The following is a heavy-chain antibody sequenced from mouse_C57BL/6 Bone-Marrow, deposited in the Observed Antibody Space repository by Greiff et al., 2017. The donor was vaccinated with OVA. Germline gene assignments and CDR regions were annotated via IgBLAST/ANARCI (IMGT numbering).Heavy chain of an antibody. CDR2: IYPGSGST. Sequence: QVQLQQPGAELVKPGASVKMSCKASGYTFTSYWITWVKQRPGQGLEWIGDIYPGSGSTNYNEKFKSKATRTVDTASSTAYMQLSRLTAEDSAVYYCARFTTVVDAMDDCGKGTSVTVSS. CDR1: GYTFTSYW. V-gene: IGHV1-55*01. J-gene: IGHJ4*01. CDR3: ARFTTVVDAMDD. D-gene: IGHD1-1*01.